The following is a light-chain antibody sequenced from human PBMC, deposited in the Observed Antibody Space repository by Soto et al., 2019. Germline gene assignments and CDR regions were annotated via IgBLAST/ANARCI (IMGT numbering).Light chain of an antibody. J-gene: IGLJ2*01. CDR3: ASWDDSLSGLV. Sequence: QSVLTQPPSASGPPGQTISISCSGSTSNIGSNYVYWYQQLPGTAPKLLIYSNNERPSGVPDRFSGSKSGTSASLAISGLRSEDEADYYCASWDDSLSGLVFGGGTKVTVL. CDR2: SNN. V-gene: IGLV1-47*02. CDR1: TSNIGSNY.